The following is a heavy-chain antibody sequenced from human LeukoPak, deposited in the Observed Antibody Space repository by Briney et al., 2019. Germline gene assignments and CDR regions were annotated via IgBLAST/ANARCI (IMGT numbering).Heavy chain of an antibody. Sequence: PSETLSLTCTVSGGSISSSSYYWGWIRQPPGKGLEWIGSIYYSGSTYYNPSLKSRVTISVDTSKNQFSLKLSSVTAADTAVYYCARRFGSYYGSGRDHNWFDPWGQGTLVTVSS. D-gene: IGHD3-10*01. CDR3: ARRFGSYYGSGRDHNWFDP. CDR1: GGSISSSSYY. J-gene: IGHJ5*02. CDR2: IYYSGST. V-gene: IGHV4-39*07.